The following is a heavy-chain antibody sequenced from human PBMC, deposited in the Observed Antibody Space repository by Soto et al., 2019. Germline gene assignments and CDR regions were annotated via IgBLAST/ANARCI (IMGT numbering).Heavy chain of an antibody. CDR1: GGTFSSYA. Sequence: QVQLVQSGAEVKKPGSSVKVSCKASGGTFSSYAISWVRQAPGQGLEWMGGIIPVFGTANYAQKFQGRVTITADESTSTAYMELSSLRSEDTAVYYCARVGYSRGNPWYYGMDVWGQGTTVTVSS. CDR2: IIPVFGTA. J-gene: IGHJ6*02. D-gene: IGHD6-19*01. CDR3: ARVGYSRGNPWYYGMDV. V-gene: IGHV1-69*12.